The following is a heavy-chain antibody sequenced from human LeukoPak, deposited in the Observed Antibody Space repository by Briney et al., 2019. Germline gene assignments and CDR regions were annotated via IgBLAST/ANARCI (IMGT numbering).Heavy chain of an antibody. J-gene: IGHJ4*02. Sequence: GGSLRLSCAASGFTFSSQNMNWARQAPGKGLEWVAYISTSDDSTKYAVSVEGRSTISRDNAENSLYLLINILRVEDTAVYYCVKNGWLDYWGQGILVTVSS. CDR3: VKNGWLDY. CDR1: GFTFSSQN. CDR2: ISTSDDST. D-gene: IGHD6-19*01. V-gene: IGHV3-21*06.